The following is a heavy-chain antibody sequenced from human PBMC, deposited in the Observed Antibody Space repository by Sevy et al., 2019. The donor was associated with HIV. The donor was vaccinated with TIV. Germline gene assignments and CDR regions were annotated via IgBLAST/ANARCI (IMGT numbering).Heavy chain of an antibody. CDR3: ARVAVSYCTNDCYHRFDY. Sequence: GGSLRLSCAVSGFSFSHYAFHWVRQAPGKGLEWVSLISYDGTYKYYADSVKGRFTISRDNSKNTLYLQMNSLRGNDTAVYYWARVAVSYCTNDCYHRFDYWGPGALGTGSS. D-gene: IGHD2-8*01. CDR2: ISYDGTYK. V-gene: IGHV3-30-3*01. J-gene: IGHJ4*02. CDR1: GFSFSHYA.